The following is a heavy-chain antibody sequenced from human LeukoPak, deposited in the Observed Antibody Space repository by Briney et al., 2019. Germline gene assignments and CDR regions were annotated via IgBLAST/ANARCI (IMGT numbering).Heavy chain of an antibody. CDR2: ISAYNGNT. CDR3: ARDWTASYSSGWYKNWLDP. D-gene: IGHD6-19*01. Sequence: ASVKVSCRASGYTFTSYGVSWVRPAPGQGLEWMRWISAYNGNTNYAQKLQGRVTMTTDTSTSTAYMELRSMRSDDTAVYYCARDWTASYSSGWYKNWLDPWGQGTLVTVSS. J-gene: IGHJ5*02. V-gene: IGHV1-18*01. CDR1: GYTFTSYG.